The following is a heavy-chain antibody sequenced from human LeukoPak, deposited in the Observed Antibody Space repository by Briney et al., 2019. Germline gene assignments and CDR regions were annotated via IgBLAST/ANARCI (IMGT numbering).Heavy chain of an antibody. D-gene: IGHD4/OR15-4a*01. CDR1: GFTVSSNS. Sequence: WGSLRLSCTVSGFTVSSNSMSRVRQAPGKGLEWVSFIYSDNTHYSDSVKGRFTISRDNSKNTLYLQMNSLRAEDTAVYYCARRAGAYSHPYDYWGQGTLVTVSS. CDR3: ARRAGAYSHPYDY. V-gene: IGHV3-53*01. CDR2: IYSDNT. J-gene: IGHJ4*02.